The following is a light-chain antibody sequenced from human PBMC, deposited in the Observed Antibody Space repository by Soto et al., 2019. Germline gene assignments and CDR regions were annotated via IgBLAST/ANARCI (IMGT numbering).Light chain of an antibody. CDR1: QGISRA. Sequence: AIQLTQSPSSLAASVGDRVTITCRASQGISRALSWYQQKPGNAPKLLIYTTSNLVSGVPSRFSASGSDTEFTLTVSSLQPEDFVTYYCQQHYNYPLSFGGGTKVEIK. CDR2: TTS. V-gene: IGKV1D-13*01. CDR3: QQHYNYPLS. J-gene: IGKJ4*01.